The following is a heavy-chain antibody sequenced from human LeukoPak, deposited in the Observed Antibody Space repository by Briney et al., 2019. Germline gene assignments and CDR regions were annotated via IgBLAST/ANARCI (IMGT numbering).Heavy chain of an antibody. V-gene: IGHV4-30-2*01. CDR1: GGSISSGGYY. CDR3: ARVFSPTAIPSYYMDV. Sequence: SQTLSLTCTVSGGSISSGGYYWSWIRQPPGKGLEWIGYIYHSGSTYYNPSLKSRVTISVDRSKNQFSLKLSSVTAADTAVYYCARVFSPTAIPSYYMDVWGKGITVTVSS. CDR2: IYHSGST. D-gene: IGHD2-2*02. J-gene: IGHJ6*03.